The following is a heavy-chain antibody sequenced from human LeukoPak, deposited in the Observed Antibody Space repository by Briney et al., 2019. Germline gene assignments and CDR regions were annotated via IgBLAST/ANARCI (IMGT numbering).Heavy chain of an antibody. CDR1: GGSISSYY. Sequence: SETLCLTCTVSGGSISSYYWSWIRQPPGKGLEWIGYIYYSGSTNYNPSLKSRVTISVDTSKNQFSLKLSSVTAADTAVYYCARLSSGSSSWYDIDYWGQGTLVTVSS. V-gene: IGHV4-59*08. D-gene: IGHD6-13*01. J-gene: IGHJ4*02. CDR3: ARLSSGSSSWYDIDY. CDR2: IYYSGST.